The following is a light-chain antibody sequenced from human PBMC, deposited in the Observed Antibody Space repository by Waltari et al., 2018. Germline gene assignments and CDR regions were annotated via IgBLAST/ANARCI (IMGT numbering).Light chain of an antibody. CDR3: SSYTDSRTGV. Sequence: QSALPQPASVSGSPGQSLTIDCAGTSRHLGGYNYVAWYQPPPGRVPKLLIYDVDNRPSGISDRFSGSKSGNTASLTISGLQAEDEADYFCSSYTDSRTGVFGGGTKLTVL. CDR1: SRHLGGYNY. V-gene: IGLV2-14*03. CDR2: DVD. J-gene: IGLJ3*02.